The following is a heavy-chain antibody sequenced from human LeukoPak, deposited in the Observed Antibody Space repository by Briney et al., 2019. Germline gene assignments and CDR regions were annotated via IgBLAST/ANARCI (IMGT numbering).Heavy chain of an antibody. D-gene: IGHD3-22*01. V-gene: IGHV3-21*01. J-gene: IGHJ4*02. CDR1: GFTFSSYS. Sequence: GGSLRLSCAASGFTFSSYSMNWVRQAPGKGLEWVSSISSSSSYIYYADSVKGRFTISRDNARNSLYLQMNSLRAEDTAVYYCAREEGYYYDSSGYCFWGQGTLVTVSS. CDR2: ISSSSSYI. CDR3: AREEGYYYDSSGYCF.